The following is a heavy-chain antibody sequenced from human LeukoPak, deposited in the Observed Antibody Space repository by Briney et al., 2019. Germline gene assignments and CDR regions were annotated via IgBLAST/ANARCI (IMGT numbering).Heavy chain of an antibody. Sequence: SETLSLTCAVYGGSFSGYYWRWIRQPPGKGLEGIGEINHSGSTNYNPSLKSRVTISVDTSKKQFSLKMGSVTAADTAVYYCARHYGSGSYYGASFDYWGQGTLVTVSS. CDR3: ARHYGSGSYYGASFDY. CDR2: INHSGST. CDR1: GGSFSGYY. D-gene: IGHD3-10*01. V-gene: IGHV4-34*01. J-gene: IGHJ4*02.